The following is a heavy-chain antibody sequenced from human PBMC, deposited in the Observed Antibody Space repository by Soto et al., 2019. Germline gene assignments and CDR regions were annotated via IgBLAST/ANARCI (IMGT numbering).Heavy chain of an antibody. CDR2: INPIFGTA. J-gene: IGHJ5*02. D-gene: IGHD1-26*01. V-gene: IGHV1-69*13. CDR1: VGTFSRYA. Sequence: SVTVSCKASVGTFSRYAISWLRQAPGQGLEWMGGINPIFGTANYAQKFQGRVTITADESTSTAYMELSSLRSEDTAVYYCARSRELRNGFDPWGQGTLVTVSS. CDR3: ARSRELRNGFDP.